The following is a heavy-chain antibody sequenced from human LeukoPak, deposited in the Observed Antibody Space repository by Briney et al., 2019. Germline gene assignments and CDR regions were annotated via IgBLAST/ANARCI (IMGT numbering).Heavy chain of an antibody. D-gene: IGHD6-19*01. CDR3: ARGIAVAGEFDY. J-gene: IGHJ4*02. CDR1: GFTVSSNY. V-gene: IGHV3-21*01. CDR2: ISSSSSYI. Sequence: GGSLRLSCAASGFTVSSNYMSWVRQAPGKGLGWVSCISSSSSYIYYADSMKGRFTISRDNAKNSLYLQMNSLRAEDTAVYYCARGIAVAGEFDYWGQGTLVTVSS.